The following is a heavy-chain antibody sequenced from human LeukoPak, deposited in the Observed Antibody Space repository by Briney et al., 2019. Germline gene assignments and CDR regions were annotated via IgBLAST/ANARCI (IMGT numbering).Heavy chain of an antibody. CDR1: GRTFSSYA. V-gene: IGHV1-69*04. D-gene: IGHD3-10*01. J-gene: IGHJ4*02. CDR3: ARRSSGRYLLHY. CDR2: IIPIGGIG. Sequence: SVKVFCKASGRTFSSYAISWVRQAPGQGLEWRVRIIPIGGIGNCEQNFQGRDTISADETTSTAYRELSSLLSEDTAVYCGARRSSGRYLLHYWGRGTLDSVSS.